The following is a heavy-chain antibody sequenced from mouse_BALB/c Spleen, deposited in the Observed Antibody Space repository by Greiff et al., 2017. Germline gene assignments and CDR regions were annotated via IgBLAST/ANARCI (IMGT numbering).Heavy chain of an antibody. J-gene: IGHJ2*01. CDR1: GYAFSSYW. CDR2: IYPGDGDT. CDR3: ARRGDGYLNFHY. D-gene: IGHD2-3*01. Sequence: VQRVESGAELVRPGSSVKISCKASGYAFSSYWMNWVKQRPGQGLEWIGQIYPGDGDTNYNGKFKGKATLTADKSSSTAYMQLSSLTSEDSAVYFCARRGDGYLNFHYWGQGTTLTVSS. V-gene: IGHV1-80*01.